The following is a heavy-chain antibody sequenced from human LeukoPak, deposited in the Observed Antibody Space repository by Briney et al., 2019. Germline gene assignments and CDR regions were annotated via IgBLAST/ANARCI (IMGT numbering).Heavy chain of an antibody. J-gene: IGHJ4*02. Sequence: PGGSLRLSCEASGVTVNSNYVNWVRQAPGQGLEWVSVIYSGGSGVTTYYADSVKGRFAISRDSSKNTLYLQMNSLRAEDTAVYYCARESPDRPGFDYWGQGTLVTVSS. D-gene: IGHD6-6*01. CDR3: ARESPDRPGFDY. CDR1: GVTVNSNY. CDR2: IYSGGSGVTT. V-gene: IGHV3-53*01.